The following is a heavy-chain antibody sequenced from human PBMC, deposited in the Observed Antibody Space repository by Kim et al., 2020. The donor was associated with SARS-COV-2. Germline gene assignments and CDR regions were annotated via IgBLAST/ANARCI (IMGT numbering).Heavy chain of an antibody. D-gene: IGHD2-2*01. CDR1: GFTFSSYG. CDR3: AKSFEVVVVPVGPEFDP. Sequence: GGSLRLSCAASGFTFSSYGMHWVRQAPGKGLEWVAVISYDGSNKYYADSVKGRFTISRDNSKNTLYLQMNSLRAEDTAVYYCAKSFEVVVVPVGPEFDPWGQGTLVTVSS. J-gene: IGHJ5*02. CDR2: ISYDGSNK. V-gene: IGHV3-30*18.